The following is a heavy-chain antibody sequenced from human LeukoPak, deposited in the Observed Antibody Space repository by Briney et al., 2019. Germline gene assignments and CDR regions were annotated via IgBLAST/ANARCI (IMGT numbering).Heavy chain of an antibody. CDR3: AGYLFYDSSGYYYELGKGFAY. CDR1: GFTFSTYE. J-gene: IGHJ4*02. Sequence: GGSLRLSCAASGFTFSTYEMTWVRQAPGKGLEWVSGINWNGGSTGYADSVKGRFTISRDNAKNSLYLQMNSLRAEDTALYYCAGYLFYDSSGYYYELGKGFAYWGQGTLVTVSS. V-gene: IGHV3-20*04. D-gene: IGHD3-22*01. CDR2: INWNGGST.